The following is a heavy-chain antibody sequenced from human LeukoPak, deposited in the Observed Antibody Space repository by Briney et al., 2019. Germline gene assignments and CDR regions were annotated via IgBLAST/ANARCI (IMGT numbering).Heavy chain of an antibody. Sequence: PGGSLRLSCAASGFTFSSYAMSWARQAPGKGLEWVSAISGSGGSTYYADSVKGRFTISRDNSKNTLYLQMNSLRAEDTAVYYCAKDVAARGWGLDYWGQGTLVTVPS. CDR2: ISGSGGST. CDR1: GFTFSSYA. D-gene: IGHD6-6*01. V-gene: IGHV3-23*01. CDR3: AKDVAARGWGLDY. J-gene: IGHJ4*02.